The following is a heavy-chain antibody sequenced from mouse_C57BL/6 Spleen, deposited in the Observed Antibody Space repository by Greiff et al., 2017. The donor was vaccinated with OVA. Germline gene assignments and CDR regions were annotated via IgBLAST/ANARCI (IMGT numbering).Heavy chain of an antibody. CDR2: INPNYGTT. Sequence: EVKLQQSGPELVKPGASVKISCKASGYSFTDYNMNWVKQSNGKSLEWIGVINPNYGTTSYNQKFKGKATLTVDQSSSTAYMQLNSLTSEDSAVYYGEKDYSNYSYWYFDVWGTGTTVTVSS. CDR1: GYSFTDYN. V-gene: IGHV1-39*01. D-gene: IGHD2-5*01. CDR3: EKDYSNYSYWYFDV. J-gene: IGHJ1*03.